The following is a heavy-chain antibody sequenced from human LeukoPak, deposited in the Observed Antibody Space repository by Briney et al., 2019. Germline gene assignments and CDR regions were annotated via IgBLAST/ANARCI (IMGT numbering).Heavy chain of an antibody. V-gene: IGHV4-59*01. Sequence: SETLSLTCTVSGGSISSYYWSWIRQPPGKGLEWIGYIYYSGTTNYNPSLKSRVTISVDTSKNQFSLKLNSVTPADTAVYYRARGFGYFDWFPVYWGQGTLVTVSS. J-gene: IGHJ4*02. CDR3: ARGFGYFDWFPVY. CDR2: IYYSGTT. D-gene: IGHD3-9*01. CDR1: GGSISSYY.